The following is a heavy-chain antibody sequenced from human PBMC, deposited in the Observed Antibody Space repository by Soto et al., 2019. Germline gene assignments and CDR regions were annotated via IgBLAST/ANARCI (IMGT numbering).Heavy chain of an antibody. CDR1: GDSVSSNEVA. V-gene: IGHV6-1*01. CDR3: ARGRKSAFDY. CDR2: TYYASKWNN. Sequence: QVRLQQSGPGLMKPSQTLSLTCAISGDSVSSNEVAWNWIRQSPSRGLEWLGRTYYASKWNNGYSPSVKSRITINPDTSKNQFSLQLHFVTPEDTAVYYCARGRKSAFDYWGQGTLVTVSS. J-gene: IGHJ4*02.